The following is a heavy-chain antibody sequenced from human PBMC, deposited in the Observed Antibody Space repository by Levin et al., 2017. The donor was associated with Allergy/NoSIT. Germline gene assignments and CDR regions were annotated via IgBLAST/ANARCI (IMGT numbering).Heavy chain of an antibody. D-gene: IGHD6-13*01. V-gene: IGHV3-33*01. J-gene: IGHJ5*02. CDR2: IWYDGSNK. Sequence: GGSLRLSCAASGFTFSSYGMHWVRQAPGKGLEWVAVIWYDGSNKYYADSVKGRFTISRDNSKNTLYLQMNSLRAEDTAVYYCARETNQKYSSSWPEPFDPWGQGTLVTVSS. CDR3: ARETNQKYSSSWPEPFDP. CDR1: GFTFSSYG.